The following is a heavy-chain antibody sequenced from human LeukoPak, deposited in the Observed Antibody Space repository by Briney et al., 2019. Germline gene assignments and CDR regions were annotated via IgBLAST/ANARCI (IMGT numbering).Heavy chain of an antibody. D-gene: IGHD3-9*01. CDR3: ARIDILTGYYIGAFDY. CDR2: INWNGGST. V-gene: IGHV3-20*04. CDR1: GFTFDDYG. J-gene: IGHJ4*02. Sequence: GGSLRLSCAASGFTFDDYGMSWVRQAPGKGLEWVSGINWNGGSTGYADSVKGRFTISRDNAKNSLYLQMNSLRAEDTALYYCARIDILTGYYIGAFDYWGQGTLVTVSS.